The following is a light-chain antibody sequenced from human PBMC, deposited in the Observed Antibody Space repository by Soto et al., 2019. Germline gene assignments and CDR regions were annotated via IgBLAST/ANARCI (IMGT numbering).Light chain of an antibody. J-gene: IGKJ1*01. CDR3: QNYNSAPWT. V-gene: IGKV3-15*01. CDR1: QSVGSD. CDR2: DAS. Sequence: EIVMTQSPATLSVSPGERATLSCRASQSVGSDLAWYQQKPGQAPRLVIYDASTRATGIPARFSGSGSGTEFTLTITGLQPEDFATYYCQNYNSAPWTFGQGTKVDIK.